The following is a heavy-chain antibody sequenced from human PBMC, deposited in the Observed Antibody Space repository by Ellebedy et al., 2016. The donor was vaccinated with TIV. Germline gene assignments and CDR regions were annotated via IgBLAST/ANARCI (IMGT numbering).Heavy chain of an antibody. V-gene: IGHV1-8*01. J-gene: IGHJ6*02. D-gene: IGHD6-13*01. CDR2: MNPNSSNT. Sequence: AASVKVSCKASGYTFTSYDINWVRQATGQGLEWMGWMNPNSSNTGYAQKFQGRVTMTRNTSISTAYMELSSLRSEDTAVYYCARTAAAGTPNYYYYGMDVWGQGTTVTVSS. CDR1: GYTFTSYD. CDR3: ARTAAAGTPNYYYYGMDV.